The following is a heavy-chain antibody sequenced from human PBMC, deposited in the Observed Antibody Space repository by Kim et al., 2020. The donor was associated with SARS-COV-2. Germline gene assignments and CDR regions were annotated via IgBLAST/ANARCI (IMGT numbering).Heavy chain of an antibody. D-gene: IGHD3-16*02. CDR1: GYTFTNHA. CDR2: INTDTGSP. CDR3: ARVVWGGYRYIDS. Sequence: ASVKVSCKASGYTFTNHAINWVRQAPGRGLEWMGWINTDTGSPTNAPDFTGRFVFSLDTSVITAYLQTRSLEAEDTALYYCARVVWGGYRYIDSWGQGTLVTVSS. V-gene: IGHV7-4-1*02. J-gene: IGHJ4*02.